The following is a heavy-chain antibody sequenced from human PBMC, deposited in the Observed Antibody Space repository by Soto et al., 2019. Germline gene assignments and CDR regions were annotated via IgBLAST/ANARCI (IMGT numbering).Heavy chain of an antibody. CDR3: AKDLYRGYDPYYYYYYMDV. CDR1: GFTFSSYA. CDR2: ISGSGGST. Sequence: GGSLRLSCAASGFTFSSYAMSWVRQAPGKGLEWVSAISGSGGSTYYADSVKGRFTISRDNSKNTLYLQMNSLRAEDTAVYYCAKDLYRGYDPYYYYYYMDVWGKGTTVTVSS. D-gene: IGHD5-12*01. V-gene: IGHV3-23*01. J-gene: IGHJ6*03.